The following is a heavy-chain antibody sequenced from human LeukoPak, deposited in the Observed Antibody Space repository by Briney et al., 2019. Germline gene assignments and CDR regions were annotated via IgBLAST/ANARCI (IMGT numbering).Heavy chain of an antibody. D-gene: IGHD6-19*01. CDR1: GFTFSSYA. CDR3: AKASLRYSSGWYKDY. J-gene: IGHJ4*02. CDR2: ISGSGGST. V-gene: IGHV3-23*01. Sequence: GGSLRPSCAASGFTFSSYAMSWVRQAPGKGLEWVSAISGSGGSTYYADSVKGRFTISRDNSKNTLYLQMNSLRAEDTAVYYCAKASLRYSSGWYKDYWGQGTLVTVSS.